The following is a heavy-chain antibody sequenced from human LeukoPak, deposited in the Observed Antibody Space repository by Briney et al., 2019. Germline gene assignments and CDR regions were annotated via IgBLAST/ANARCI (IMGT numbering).Heavy chain of an antibody. J-gene: IGHJ4*02. CDR3: ARTRDGYNYAFDY. CDR2: VYHSGST. V-gene: IGHV4-4*02. D-gene: IGHD5-24*01. Sequence: SGTLSLTCAVSGGSISSSNWWSWVRQPPGKGLEWIGEVYHSGSTNYNPSLKSRVTISLDKSKNQFSLKLSSVTAADTAVYYCARTRDGYNYAFDYWGQGTLVTVSS. CDR1: GGSISSSNW.